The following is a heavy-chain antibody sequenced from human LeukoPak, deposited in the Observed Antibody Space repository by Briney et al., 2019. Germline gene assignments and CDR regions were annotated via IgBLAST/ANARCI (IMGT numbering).Heavy chain of an antibody. J-gene: IGHJ4*02. CDR2: IYDSGRA. Sequence: PSETLSLTCAVSGGSISTGGYSWSWIRQPPGKTLGWIGYIYDSGRAYYNPSLKSRVTISMDTSSNHFSLKLRSVTAADTAVYYCVRDIYDDNNWGQGTLVTVSS. D-gene: IGHD3-16*01. CDR1: GGSISTGGYS. V-gene: IGHV4-30-4*07. CDR3: VRDIYDDNN.